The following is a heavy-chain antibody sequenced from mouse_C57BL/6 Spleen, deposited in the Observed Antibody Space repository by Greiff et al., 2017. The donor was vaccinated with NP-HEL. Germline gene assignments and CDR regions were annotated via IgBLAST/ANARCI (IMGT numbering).Heavy chain of an antibody. CDR2: ISYDGSN. Sequence: DVQLVESGPGLVKPSQSLSLTCSVTGYSITSGYYWNWIRQFPGNKLEWMGYISYDGSNNYNPSLKNRISITRDTSKNQFFLKLNSVTTEDTATYYCARDRDYYGSSYGYWGQGTTLTVSS. CDR3: ARDRDYYGSSYGY. CDR1: GYSITSGYY. V-gene: IGHV3-6*01. D-gene: IGHD1-1*01. J-gene: IGHJ2*01.